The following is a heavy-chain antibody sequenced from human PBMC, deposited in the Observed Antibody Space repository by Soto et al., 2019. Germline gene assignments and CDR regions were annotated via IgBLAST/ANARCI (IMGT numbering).Heavy chain of an antibody. V-gene: IGHV3-74*03. CDR3: TRAAWDCTSASCLINH. D-gene: IGHD2-2*01. CDR2: INSDGSST. Sequence: AGGSLRLSCAASGYTFSNFWMHSVRQVPGKGLVWVSRINSDGSSTTYADSVKGRFTISRDNAKNTLFLQMNSLRVEDTAVYYCTRAAWDCTSASCLINHWGQGTQVTVSS. J-gene: IGHJ5*02. CDR1: GYTFSNFW.